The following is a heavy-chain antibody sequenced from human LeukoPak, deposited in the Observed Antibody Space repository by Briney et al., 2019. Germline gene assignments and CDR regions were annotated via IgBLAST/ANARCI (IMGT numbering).Heavy chain of an antibody. CDR3: ARSGIKMVRGVIIKSPYHMDV. D-gene: IGHD3-10*01. Sequence: GRSLRLSCAASGFTFRTYAMNWVRQAPGKGLEWVAVISDDGSNKYYAESVKGQFTISRDDAKNSLSLQMNSLRAEDTAVYYCARSGIKMVRGVIIKSPYHMDVWGKGTTVTVSS. CDR1: GFTFRTYA. CDR2: ISDDGSNK. V-gene: IGHV3-30*04. J-gene: IGHJ6*03.